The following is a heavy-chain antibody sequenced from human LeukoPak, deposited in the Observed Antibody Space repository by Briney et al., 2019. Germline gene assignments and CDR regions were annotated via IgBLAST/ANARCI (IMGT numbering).Heavy chain of an antibody. CDR2: ISAYNGNT. Sequence: ASVKVSCKASGYTFTGYYMHWVRPAPGQGLEWMGWISAYNGNTNYAQKLQGRVTMTTDTSTSTAYMELRSLRSDDTAVYYCAREWAFDIWGQGTMVTVSS. V-gene: IGHV1-18*04. CDR3: AREWAFDI. CDR1: GYTFTGYY. J-gene: IGHJ3*02.